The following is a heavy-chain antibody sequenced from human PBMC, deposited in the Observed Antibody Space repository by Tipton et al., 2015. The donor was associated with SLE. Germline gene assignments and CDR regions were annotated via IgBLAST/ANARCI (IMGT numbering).Heavy chain of an antibody. Sequence: TLSLTCTVSGGSITSHYWFWIRQPPGKGLEWIGYFYYSGNAKYNPSLKRRVTISGDTSKNQFSLKVNSVTATDTAVYYCASAYSSSWYYWFDPWGRGTLVTVSS. CDR2: FYYSGNA. CDR1: GGSITSHY. D-gene: IGHD6-13*01. CDR3: ASAYSSSWYYWFDP. V-gene: IGHV4-59*08. J-gene: IGHJ5*02.